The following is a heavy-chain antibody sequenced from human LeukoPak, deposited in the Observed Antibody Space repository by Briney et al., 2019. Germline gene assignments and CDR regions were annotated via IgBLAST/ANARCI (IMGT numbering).Heavy chain of an antibody. V-gene: IGHV3-74*01. J-gene: IGHJ4*02. CDR3: ARGPNSNWSGLDF. CDR1: GFTFSSYW. CDR2: ISPTGSTT. Sequence: GGSLRLSCAASGFTFSSYWMSWVRQAPGEGLVWVSRISPTGSTTSYADSVKGRFTVSRDNAKNTLYLQVNNLRAEDTAVYYCARGPNSNWSGLDFWGQGTLLTVSS. D-gene: IGHD6-6*01.